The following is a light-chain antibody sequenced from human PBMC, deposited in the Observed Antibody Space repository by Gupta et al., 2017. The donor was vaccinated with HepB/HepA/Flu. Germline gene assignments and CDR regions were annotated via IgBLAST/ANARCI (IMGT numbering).Light chain of an antibody. CDR3: KQYGRAPST. J-gene: IGKJ3*01. V-gene: IGKV3-20*01. CDR1: QSVSRNY. CDR2: GAS. Sequence: EGVLTQSPGTLSLSPGARATLSCRASQSVSRNYLAWYQQIPGQAPRLLIYGASNRATGIPDRFSGGGSGTDFSLTISRLEPEDFAVYYCKQYGRAPSTFGPGTKVDIK.